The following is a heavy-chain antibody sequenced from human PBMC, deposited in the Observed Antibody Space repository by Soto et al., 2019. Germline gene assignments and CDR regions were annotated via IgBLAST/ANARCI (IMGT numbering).Heavy chain of an antibody. CDR3: SREFGASSNVLRCLEQLSPISFDI. J-gene: IGHJ3*02. V-gene: IGHV1-2*02. CDR2: INPNSGGT. D-gene: IGHD3-3*01. Sequence: SVKVSCKASGDTFTGYHMHLVRQAPGQGLEWMGWINPNSGGTNYTQKFQGRVTMTRDTSISTSYMELSMLRSDDTVASYHSREFGASSNVLRCLEQLSPISFDIWGTGTMVSV. CDR1: GDTFTGYH.